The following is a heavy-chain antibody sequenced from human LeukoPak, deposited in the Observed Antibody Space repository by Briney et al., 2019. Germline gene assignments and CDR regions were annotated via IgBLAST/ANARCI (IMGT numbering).Heavy chain of an antibody. J-gene: IGHJ4*02. CDR2: INPSGGST. Sequence: GASVKDSCKASGYTFTSYYMHWVLQAPGKGLEWMGIINPSGGSTSYAQKFQGRVTMTRDTSTSTVYMELSSLRSEDTAVYYCARDLEAVAGTVGEGYCGQGTLVTVSS. CDR1: GYTFTSYY. D-gene: IGHD6-19*01. V-gene: IGHV1-46*01. CDR3: ARDLEAVAGTVGEGY.